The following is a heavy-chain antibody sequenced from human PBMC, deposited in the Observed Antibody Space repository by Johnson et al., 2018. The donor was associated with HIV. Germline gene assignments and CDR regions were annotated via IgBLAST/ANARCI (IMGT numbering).Heavy chain of an antibody. Sequence: VQVVESGGGVAQPGRSLRLSCAASGFTFSSYGMSWVRQVPGKGLEWVSGINWNGGSTGYADSVKGRFTISRDNAKNSLYLQMNSLRAEDPALYYCARDAVARAFDIWGQGTMVTVSS. V-gene: IGHV3-20*04. CDR2: INWNGGST. CDR3: ARDAVARAFDI. D-gene: IGHD6-19*01. J-gene: IGHJ3*02. CDR1: GFTFSSYG.